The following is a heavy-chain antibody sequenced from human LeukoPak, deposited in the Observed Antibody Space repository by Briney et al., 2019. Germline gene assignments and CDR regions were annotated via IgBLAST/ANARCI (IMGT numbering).Heavy chain of an antibody. J-gene: IGHJ4*02. CDR2: IRYDGSVT. Sequence: SGGSLRLSCAASGFSFSSYGMHWVRQAPGKGLEWVAVIRYDGSVTYYADSVKGRFTISRDNSKNTLYLQMNSLRAEDTAVYYCAKTRPLDSSSWSHGDYWGQGTLVTVSS. D-gene: IGHD6-13*01. CDR3: AKTRPLDSSSWSHGDY. V-gene: IGHV3-30*18. CDR1: GFSFSSYG.